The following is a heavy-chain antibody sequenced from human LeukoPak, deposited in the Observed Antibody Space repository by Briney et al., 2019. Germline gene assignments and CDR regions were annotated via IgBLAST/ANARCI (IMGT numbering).Heavy chain of an antibody. CDR1: GYTFTSYY. CDR2: INPSGGST. J-gene: IGHJ4*02. Sequence: ASVKVSCKASGYTFTSYYMHWVRQARGQGLEWMGIINPSGGSTSYAQKFQGRVTMTRDTSTSTVYMELSSLRSEDTAVYYCASTRYDSSGYYSFDYWGQGTLVTVSS. D-gene: IGHD3-22*01. CDR3: ASTRYDSSGYYSFDY. V-gene: IGHV1-46*01.